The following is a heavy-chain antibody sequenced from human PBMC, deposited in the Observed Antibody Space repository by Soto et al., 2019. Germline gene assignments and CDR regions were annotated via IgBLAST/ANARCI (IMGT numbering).Heavy chain of an antibody. CDR3: AREVAVLRYFDWSKNNWFDP. CDR2: ISAYNGNT. D-gene: IGHD3-9*01. J-gene: IGHJ5*02. Sequence: VASVKVSCKASGYTFTSYGISWVRQAPGQGLEWMGWISAYNGNTNYAQKLQGRVTMTTDTSTSTAHMELRSLRSDDTAVYYCAREVAVLRYFDWSKNNWFDPWGQGTLVTVSS. CDR1: GYTFTSYG. V-gene: IGHV1-18*01.